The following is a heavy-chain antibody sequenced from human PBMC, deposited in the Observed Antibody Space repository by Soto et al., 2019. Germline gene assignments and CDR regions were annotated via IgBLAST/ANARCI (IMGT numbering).Heavy chain of an antibody. V-gene: IGHV6-1*01. CDR3: ARGDVIDI. CDR2: TYYRSKWKT. J-gene: IGHJ3*02. CDR1: GDSVSINSAA. Sequence: PSQTLSLTCAISGDSVSINSAAWNWVRQSPSRGLEWLGRTYYRSKWKTDYAVSVRGRITINPDTSKNQFSLQLNSVTPGDTAVYYCARGDVIDIWGRGTMVTVSS.